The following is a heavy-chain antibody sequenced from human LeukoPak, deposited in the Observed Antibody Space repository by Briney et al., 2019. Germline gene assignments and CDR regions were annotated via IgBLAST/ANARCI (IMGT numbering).Heavy chain of an antibody. CDR1: GYTFTDYY. Sequence: ASVKVSCKASGYTFTDYYVHWVRQAPGQGLEWMGWINPNSDDTNYAQKFQGRVTMTRDTSISTAYMELSSLRSDDTAVYYCATNQYGDYTLGDYWGQGTLVSVSS. J-gene: IGHJ4*02. D-gene: IGHD4-17*01. CDR2: INPNSDDT. CDR3: ATNQYGDYTLGDY. V-gene: IGHV1-2*02.